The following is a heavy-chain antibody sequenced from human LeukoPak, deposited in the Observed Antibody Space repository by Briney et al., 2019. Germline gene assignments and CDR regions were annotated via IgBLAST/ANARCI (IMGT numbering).Heavy chain of an antibody. J-gene: IGHJ4*02. D-gene: IGHD2-8*02. V-gene: IGHV4-59*01. CDR1: GGSISSYY. CDR3: ARAHPLLARPFDY. Sequence: SETLSLTCTVSGGSISSYYWSWIRQPPGKGLEWIGCIYYSGSTNYNPSLKSRVTISVDTSKNQFSLKLSSVTAADTAVYYCARAHPLLARPFDYWGQGTLVTVSS. CDR2: IYYSGST.